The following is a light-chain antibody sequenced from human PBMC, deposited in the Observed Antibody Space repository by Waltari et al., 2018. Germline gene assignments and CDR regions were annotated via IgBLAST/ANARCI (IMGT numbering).Light chain of an antibody. CDR1: QSVGRS. Sequence: IVLTQSPGTLSLSPGERATLPCRASQSVGRSLAWYQQKPGQAPRLLIFDASNRATAIPERFSGSGSGTDFSLTISRLEPEDFAVYYCQMYVRLPVTFGQGTKVEIK. CDR3: QMYVRLPVT. J-gene: IGKJ1*01. V-gene: IGKV3-20*01. CDR2: DAS.